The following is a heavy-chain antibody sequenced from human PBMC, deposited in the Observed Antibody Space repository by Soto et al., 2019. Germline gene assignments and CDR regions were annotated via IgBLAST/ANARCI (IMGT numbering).Heavy chain of an antibody. V-gene: IGHV4-59*01. J-gene: IGHJ4*02. CDR1: GGSISSYY. CDR2: IYYSGST. CDR3: AREIRQLWLSGGFDY. Sequence: SETLSLTCTVSGGSISSYYWSWIRQPPGKGLEWIGYIYYSGSTNHNPSLKSRVTISVDTSKNQFSLKLSSVTAADTAVYYCAREIRQLWLSGGFDYWGQGTLVTVSS. D-gene: IGHD5-18*01.